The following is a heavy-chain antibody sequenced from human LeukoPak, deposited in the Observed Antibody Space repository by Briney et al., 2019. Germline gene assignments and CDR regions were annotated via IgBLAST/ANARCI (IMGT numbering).Heavy chain of an antibody. CDR2: ISSSSSYI. CDR3: ARDWLVNCGGDCYPEWFDP. J-gene: IGHJ5*02. D-gene: IGHD2-21*02. V-gene: IGHV3-21*01. CDR1: GFTFSSYS. Sequence: GGSLRLSCAASGFTFSSYSMNWVRQAPGKGLEWVSSISSSSSYIYYADSVKGRFTISRDNAKNSLYLQMNSLRAEDTAVYYCARDWLVNCGGDCYPEWFDPWGQGTLVTVSS.